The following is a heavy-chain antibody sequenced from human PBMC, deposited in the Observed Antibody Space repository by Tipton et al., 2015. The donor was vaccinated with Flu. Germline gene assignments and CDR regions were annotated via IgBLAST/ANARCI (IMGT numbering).Heavy chain of an antibody. CDR2: IFHSGNS. D-gene: IGHD4-11*01. V-gene: IGHV4-38-2*01. CDR1: GYSISSSNYY. J-gene: IGHJ5*01. CDR3: ARRDYSNDVSEPKNWFDS. Sequence: TLSLTCAVSGYSISSSNYYWGWIRQPPGKGLEWIGNIFHSGNSYHNPSLKSRVTMSIETSKNQFSLKLSSVTAADTAVYYCARRDYSNDVSEPKNWFDSWGQEALVIVSS.